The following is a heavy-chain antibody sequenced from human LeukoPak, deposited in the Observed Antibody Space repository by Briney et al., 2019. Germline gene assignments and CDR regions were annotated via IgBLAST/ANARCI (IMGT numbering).Heavy chain of an antibody. CDR2: IYYSGST. CDR1: GGSTSSYY. J-gene: IGHJ4*02. CDR3: ARHSGAGTGFVY. D-gene: IGHD6-19*01. V-gene: IGHV4-59*08. Sequence: SETLSLTCTVSGGSTSSYYWSWIRQPPGKGLEWIGYIYYSGSTNYNPSLKSRLTISIDTSKNQFSLKLSSVTAADTAVYYCARHSGAGTGFVYWGQGTLVTVYS.